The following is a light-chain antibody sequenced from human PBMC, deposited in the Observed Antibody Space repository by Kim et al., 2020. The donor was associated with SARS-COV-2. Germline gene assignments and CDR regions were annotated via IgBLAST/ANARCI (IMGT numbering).Light chain of an antibody. CDR2: GKN. V-gene: IGLV3-19*01. Sequence: SSELTQDPAVSVALGQTVRITCQGDSLRSYYVSWYQQKPGQAPVLVIYGKNNRPSGIPDRFSGSSSGNTASLTITGAQAEDEADYYCNSRDSSGNYLPPVVFGGGTQLTVL. CDR3: NSRDSSGNYLPPVV. J-gene: IGLJ2*01. CDR1: SLRSYY.